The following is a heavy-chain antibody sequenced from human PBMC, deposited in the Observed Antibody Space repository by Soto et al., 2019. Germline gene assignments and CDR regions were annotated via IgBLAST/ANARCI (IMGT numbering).Heavy chain of an antibody. V-gene: IGHV1-2*02. CDR2: INPNSGGT. D-gene: IGHD3-10*01. Sequence: QVQLVQSGAEVKKPGASVKVSCKASGYTFTGYYMHWVRQAPGQGLEWMGWINPNSGGTNYAQKFQGGVTMTRDTSISTAYMELSRLRSDDTAVYYCAAGELLYGESRGWFDPWGQGTLVTVSS. J-gene: IGHJ5*02. CDR3: AAGELLYGESRGWFDP. CDR1: GYTFTGYY.